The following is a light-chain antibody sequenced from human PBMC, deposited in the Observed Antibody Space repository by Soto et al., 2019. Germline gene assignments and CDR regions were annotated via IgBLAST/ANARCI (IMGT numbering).Light chain of an antibody. CDR2: GAS. CDR1: QSVSSN. CDR3: QQYNNWAPDRT. V-gene: IGKV3-15*01. Sequence: EIVMTQSPATLSVSPGERATLSCRASQSVSSNLAWYQQKPGQAPRLLIYGASTRATGIPARFSGSGSGTEFTLTISSLQSEEFAIYLCQQYNNWAPDRTCGQSTKVEIK. J-gene: IGKJ1*01.